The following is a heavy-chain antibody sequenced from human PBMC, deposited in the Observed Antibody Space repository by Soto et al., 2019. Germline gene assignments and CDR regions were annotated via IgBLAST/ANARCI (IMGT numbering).Heavy chain of an antibody. CDR1: GYTFTGYD. J-gene: IGHJ6*02. Sequence: SVKVSCKASGYTFTGYDMHWVRQAPAQGLEWMGWINPNSGGTNYAQKFQGWVTMTRDTSISTAYMELSRLRSDDTAVYYCARGLRSRGYSYGYYYYYGMDVWGQGTTVTVSS. V-gene: IGHV1-2*04. CDR2: INPNSGGT. CDR3: ARGLRSRGYSYGYYYYYGMDV. D-gene: IGHD5-18*01.